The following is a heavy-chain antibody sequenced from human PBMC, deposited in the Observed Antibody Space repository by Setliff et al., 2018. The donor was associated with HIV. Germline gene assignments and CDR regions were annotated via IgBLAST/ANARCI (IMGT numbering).Heavy chain of an antibody. CDR1: GYTFSTYG. Sequence: GASVKVSCKASGYTFSTYGISWVRQAPGQGLEWMGWITPYHNNTQYTQHLQGRVTITTDTYTSTAYMDLRSLRSDDTAVYYCARLIKHYDFWSGYYGAYYYYMDVWGTGTTVTVSS. CDR2: ITPYHNNT. CDR3: ARLIKHYDFWSGYYGAYYYYMDV. D-gene: IGHD3-3*01. V-gene: IGHV1-18*01. J-gene: IGHJ6*03.